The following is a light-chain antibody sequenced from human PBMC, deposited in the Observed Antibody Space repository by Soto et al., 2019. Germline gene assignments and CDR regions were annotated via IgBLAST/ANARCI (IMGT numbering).Light chain of an antibody. CDR1: QTISNTF. V-gene: IGKV3-20*01. J-gene: IGKJ2*01. Sequence: EIVLTQSPGTLSLSPGERATLSCRASQTISNTFLAWYQQKPGQAPRLLIYGASSRATDIPDRFSGSGSGTDFTLTIGRLEPEDFAVYYCQQYIDWPPYTFGQGTKVDIK. CDR2: GAS. CDR3: QQYIDWPPYT.